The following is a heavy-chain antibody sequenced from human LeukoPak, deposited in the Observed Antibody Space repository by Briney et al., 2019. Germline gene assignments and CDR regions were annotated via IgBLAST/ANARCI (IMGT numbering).Heavy chain of an antibody. CDR1: GFTFPTYW. V-gene: IGHV3-7*05. CDR2: IKQDGSDK. Sequence: GGSLRLSCAASGFTFPTYWMYWVRPAPGKGLEWVANIKQDGSDKNYVDSVRGRFTISRDNAQNSLYLQMNSLRAEDTAVYYCAKRTSGSSWYSSDYWGQGTLVTVSS. J-gene: IGHJ4*02. D-gene: IGHD6-13*01. CDR3: AKRTSGSSWYSSDY.